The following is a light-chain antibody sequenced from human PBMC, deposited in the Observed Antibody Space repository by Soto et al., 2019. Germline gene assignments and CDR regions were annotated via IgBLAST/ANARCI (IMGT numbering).Light chain of an antibody. CDR3: QQYNDWPPIFT. Sequence: EIVMTQSPATLSVSPGERATLSCRASQSVSRNLAWYQQKPGQAPRLLIYGASTRATGIPARFSGSGSGTEFTLTISSLQSEDFAVYYCQQYNDWPPIFTFGPWTKVDI. CDR2: GAS. CDR1: QSVSRN. V-gene: IGKV3-15*01. J-gene: IGKJ3*01.